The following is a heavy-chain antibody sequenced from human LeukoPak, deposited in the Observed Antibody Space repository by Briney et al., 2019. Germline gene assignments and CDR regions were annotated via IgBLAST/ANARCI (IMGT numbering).Heavy chain of an antibody. CDR2: ISYDGSNK. CDR3: ASGDDSRYY. CDR1: GFTFSSYA. J-gene: IGHJ4*02. V-gene: IGHV3-30-3*01. D-gene: IGHD3-22*01. Sequence: PGGSLRLSCAASGFTFSSYAMHWVRQAPGKGLEWVAVISYDGSNKYYADSVKGRFTISRDNSKNTLYLQMNSLRAEDTAVYYCASGDDSRYYWGQGTLVTVSS.